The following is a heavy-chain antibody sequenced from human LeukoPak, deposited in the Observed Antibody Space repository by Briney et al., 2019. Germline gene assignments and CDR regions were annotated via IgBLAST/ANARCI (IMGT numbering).Heavy chain of an antibody. CDR3: VRYCSSTSCYIGSGEYFQH. CDR1: GFTFSDYY. Sequence: GGSLRLSCAASGFTFSDYYMSWIRQAPGKGLEWVSYISSSGSNKFYADSVKGRFTISRDNAKNSLYLQMNSLRAVDTALYYCVRYCSSTSCYIGSGEYFQHWGQGTLVTVSS. D-gene: IGHD2-2*01. CDR2: ISSSGSNK. V-gene: IGHV3-11*01. J-gene: IGHJ1*01.